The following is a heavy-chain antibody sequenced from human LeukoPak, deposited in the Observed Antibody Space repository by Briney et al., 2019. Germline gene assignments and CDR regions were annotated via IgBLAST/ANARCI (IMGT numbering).Heavy chain of an antibody. CDR2: ISAYNGNT. V-gene: IGHV1-18*01. Sequence: GASVKVSCKASGYTFTSYGISWVRQAPGQGLEWMGWISAYNGNTNCAQKLQSRVTMTTDTSTSTAYMELRSLRSDGTAVYYCARREWSTNWFDPWGQGTLVTVSS. CDR3: ARREWSTNWFDP. D-gene: IGHD3-3*01. J-gene: IGHJ5*02. CDR1: GYTFTSYG.